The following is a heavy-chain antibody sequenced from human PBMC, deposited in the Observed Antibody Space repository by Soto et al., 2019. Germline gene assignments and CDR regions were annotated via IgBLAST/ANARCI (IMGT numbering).Heavy chain of an antibody. J-gene: IGHJ5*02. CDR2: IYYSGST. V-gene: IGHV4-31*03. Sequence: QVQLQESGPGLVKPSQTLSLTCTVSVASISSGGYYWSWIRQHPGEGLEWIGYIYYSGSTSYNPSRKSRLTILVDTSKNQFRLQPSSVTDADTRVYYCAKESRYDTSGYPRWFVPLGPGTPVSVS. D-gene: IGHD3-22*01. CDR1: VASISSGGYY. CDR3: AKESRYDTSGYPRWFVP.